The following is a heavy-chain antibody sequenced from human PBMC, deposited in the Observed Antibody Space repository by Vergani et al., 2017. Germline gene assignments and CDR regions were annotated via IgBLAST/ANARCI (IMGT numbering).Heavy chain of an antibody. Sequence: QVQLQQWGAGLLKPSETLSLTCAVYGGSFSDYYWSWIRQPPGKGLEWIGEITPSGSTNYNPSLKSRVTISVDTSKNQFSLKLSSVTAADTAVYYCARGPRIVGATIVGSGYYMDVWGKGTTVTVSS. V-gene: IGHV4-34*01. CDR2: ITPSGST. CDR1: GGSFSDYY. CDR3: ARGPRIVGATIVGSGYYMDV. J-gene: IGHJ6*03. D-gene: IGHD1-26*01.